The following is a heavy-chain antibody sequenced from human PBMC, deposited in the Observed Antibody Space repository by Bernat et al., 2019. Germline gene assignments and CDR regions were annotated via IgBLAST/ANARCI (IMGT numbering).Heavy chain of an antibody. CDR1: GFTFSSYG. J-gene: IGHJ4*02. CDR3: AKGGVPAAIFDC. V-gene: IGHV3-30*18. CDR2: ISYDGSNK. Sequence: QVQLVESGGGVVQPGRSLRLSCAASGFTFSSYGMHWVRQAPGKGLEWVAVISYDGSNKYYADSVKGRFTISRDNSKNTLYLQMNSLRAEDTAVYYCAKGGVPAAIFDCWGQGTLVTVSS. D-gene: IGHD2-2*01.